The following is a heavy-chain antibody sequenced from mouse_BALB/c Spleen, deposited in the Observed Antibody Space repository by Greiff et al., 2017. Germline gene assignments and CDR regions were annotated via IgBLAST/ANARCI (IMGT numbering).Heavy chain of an antibody. V-gene: IGHV5-17*02. Sequence: EVQVVESGGGLVQPGGSRKLSCAASGFTFSSFGMHWVRQAPEKGLEWVAYISSGSSTIYYADTVKGRFTISRDNPKNTLFLQMTSLRSEDTAMYYCARSGTVVATDYWGQGTTLTVSS. J-gene: IGHJ2*01. CDR3: ARSGTVVATDY. D-gene: IGHD1-1*01. CDR1: GFTFSSFG. CDR2: ISSGSSTI.